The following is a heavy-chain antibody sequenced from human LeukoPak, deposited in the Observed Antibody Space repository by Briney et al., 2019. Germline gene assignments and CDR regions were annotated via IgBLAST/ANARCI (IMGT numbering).Heavy chain of an antibody. CDR3: ASTSRGVIDY. Sequence: PGRSLRLSCAASGFTFSNYAMHWVRQAPGKGLGWLAVISFDGNNEYYADSVKGRFTISRDNSKNTLYLQMNSLRGEDAAVYYCASTSRGVIDYWGQGTLVTVSS. D-gene: IGHD3-10*01. CDR1: GFTFSNYA. V-gene: IGHV3-30-3*01. J-gene: IGHJ4*02. CDR2: ISFDGNNE.